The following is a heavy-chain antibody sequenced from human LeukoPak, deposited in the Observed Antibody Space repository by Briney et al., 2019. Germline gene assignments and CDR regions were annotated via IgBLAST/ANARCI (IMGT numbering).Heavy chain of an antibody. CDR1: GFTFSSYW. CDR3: AREIGLDLYCGGDCYIDY. V-gene: IGHV3-7*01. CDR2: IKQDGSEK. D-gene: IGHD2-21*02. Sequence: GGSLRLSCAASGFTFSSYWMSWVRQAPGKGLEWVANIKQDGSEKYYVDSVKGRFTISRDNAKNSLYLQMNSLRAEDTAVYYCAREIGLDLYCGGDCYIDYWGQGTLVTVSS. J-gene: IGHJ4*02.